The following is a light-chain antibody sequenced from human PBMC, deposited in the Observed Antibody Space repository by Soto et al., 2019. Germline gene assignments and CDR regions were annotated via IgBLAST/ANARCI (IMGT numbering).Light chain of an antibody. V-gene: IGKV3-20*01. CDR2: GAS. CDR3: QQYGSSAYT. Sequence: EIVLTPSPASLPLSPRERATLSCRASQSVSSNHLAWYQQKPGQAPRLLIYGASRRATGIPDRFSGSGSGTDFTLTISRLEPEDIAMYYCQQYGSSAYTFGQGTKVDIK. CDR1: QSVSSNH. J-gene: IGKJ2*01.